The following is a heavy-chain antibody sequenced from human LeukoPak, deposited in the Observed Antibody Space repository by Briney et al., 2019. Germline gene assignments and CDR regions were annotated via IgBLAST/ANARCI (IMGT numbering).Heavy chain of an antibody. J-gene: IGHJ4*02. V-gene: IGHV3-30*03. CDR3: ARDPDSYDSSGYHFDY. CDR1: GFTFSSYS. Sequence: GGSLRLSCAASGFTFSSYSMNWVRQAPGKGLEWVAVISYDGSNKYYADSVKGRFTISRDNSKNTLYLQMNSLRAEDTAVYYCARDPDSYDSSGYHFDYWGQGTLVTVSS. CDR2: ISYDGSNK. D-gene: IGHD3-22*01.